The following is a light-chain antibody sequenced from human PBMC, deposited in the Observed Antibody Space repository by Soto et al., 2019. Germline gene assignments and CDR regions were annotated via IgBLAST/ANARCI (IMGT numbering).Light chain of an antibody. CDR2: DAS. Sequence: IVLTQSPATLSLSPGERATLSCRASQSVSSYLAWYQQKPGQPPRLLIYDASNRATGIPARFSGSGSGTDYTLTISSLEPEDFAVYYCQQRSNWPPFTFGQGTRLEMK. CDR3: QQRSNWPPFT. CDR1: QSVSSY. J-gene: IGKJ5*01. V-gene: IGKV3-11*01.